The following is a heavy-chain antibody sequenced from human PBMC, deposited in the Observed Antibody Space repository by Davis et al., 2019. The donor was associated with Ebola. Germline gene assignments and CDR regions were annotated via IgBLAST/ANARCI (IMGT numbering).Heavy chain of an antibody. CDR1: GFTFDDYA. CDR2: ISGDGGST. CDR3: ARGLSTSPHVDYYGMDV. Sequence: GESLKISCAASGFTFDDYAMHWVRQAPGKGLEWVSLISGDGGSTYYADSVKGRFTISRDNSKNTLYLQMNSLRAEDTAVYYCARGLSTSPHVDYYGMDVWGQGTTVTVSS. D-gene: IGHD2-2*01. J-gene: IGHJ6*02. V-gene: IGHV3-43*02.